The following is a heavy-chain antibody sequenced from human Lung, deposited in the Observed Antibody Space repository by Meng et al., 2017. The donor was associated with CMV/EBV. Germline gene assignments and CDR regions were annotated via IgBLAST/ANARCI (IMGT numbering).Heavy chain of an antibody. V-gene: IGHV4-39*01. CDR3: ARHDGYSYGFFDY. CDR1: GGSVISSTYS. CDR2: IYYSGST. D-gene: IGHD5-18*01. J-gene: IGHJ4*02. Sequence: VSGGSVISSTYSWCCIRQPPGGGLWLIESIYYSGSTYYTPSLRSRVTISVDTSKNQFSLKLSSVTAADTAVYYCARHDGYSYGFFDYWGQGTLVTVSS.